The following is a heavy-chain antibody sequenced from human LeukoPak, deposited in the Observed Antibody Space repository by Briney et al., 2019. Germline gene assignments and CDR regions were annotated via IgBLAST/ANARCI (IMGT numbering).Heavy chain of an antibody. D-gene: IGHD3-3*01. CDR2: ISYDGSNK. CDR1: GFTFSSYA. V-gene: IGHV3-30-3*02. CDR3: AKKSTIFGAALGYFDY. Sequence: GGSLRLSCAASGFTFSSYAMHWVRQAPGKGLEWVAVISYDGSNKYYADSVKGRFTISRDNSKNTLYLQMNSPRAEDTAVYYCAKKSTIFGAALGYFDYWGQGTLVTVSS. J-gene: IGHJ4*02.